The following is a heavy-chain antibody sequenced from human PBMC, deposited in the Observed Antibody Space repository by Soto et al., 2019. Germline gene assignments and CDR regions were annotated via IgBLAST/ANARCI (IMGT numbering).Heavy chain of an antibody. CDR1: GYTFTSYG. CDR3: ARGYDILTGYYNYAFDI. Sequence: QVQLVQSGAEVKKPGASVKVSCKASGYTFTSYGISWVRQAPGQGLEWMGGISAYNGNTYYAQKLQGRVTMTTDTSTSTAHMELRSLRSDETAVYYCARGYDILTGYYNYAFDIWGQGTMVTVSS. D-gene: IGHD3-9*01. CDR2: ISAYNGNT. V-gene: IGHV1-18*01. J-gene: IGHJ3*02.